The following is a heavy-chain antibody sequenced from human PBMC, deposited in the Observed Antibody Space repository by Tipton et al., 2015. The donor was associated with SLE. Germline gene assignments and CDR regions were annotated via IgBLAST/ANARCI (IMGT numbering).Heavy chain of an antibody. J-gene: IGHJ6*03. Sequence: TLSLTCTVSGGSIRTSSNFWAWIRQPPGKRPEWIGNVYHSGSTYYNPSLKRRVTILVETSKNQFSLKLSSVTAADTAVYYCAREGLGTSYYYYMDVWGKGTTVTVSS. CDR3: AREGLGTSYYYYMDV. CDR2: VYHSGST. CDR1: GGSIRTSSNF. V-gene: IGHV4-39*07. D-gene: IGHD7-27*01.